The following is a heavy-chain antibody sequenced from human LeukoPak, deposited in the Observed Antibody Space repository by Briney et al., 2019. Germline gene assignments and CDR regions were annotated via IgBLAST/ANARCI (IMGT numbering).Heavy chain of an antibody. CDR2: IRSKANSYAT. D-gene: IGHD3-10*01. V-gene: IGHV3-73*01. J-gene: IGHJ6*02. Sequence: PGGSLRLSCAASGFTFSSYALHWVRQASGKGLEWVGRIRSKANSYATAYAASVKGRFTISRDDSKNTAYLQMNSLKTEDTAVYYCTRPNGEVRSTDYYYGMDGWGQGTTVTVFS. CDR3: TRPNGEVRSTDYYYGMDG. CDR1: GFTFSSYA.